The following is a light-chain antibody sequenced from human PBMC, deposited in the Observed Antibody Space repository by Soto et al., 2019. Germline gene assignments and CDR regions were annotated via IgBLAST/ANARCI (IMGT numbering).Light chain of an antibody. CDR2: EVT. V-gene: IGLV2-8*01. CDR1: SSDVGGYSY. CDR3: SSYAGINNLV. Sequence: QSALTQPPSASASPGQSVTISCTGTSSDVGGYSYVSWYQQYPGKAPKLMIYEVTKRPSGVPDRFSGSKSGNTASLTVSGLQAEDEADYYCSSYAGINNLVFGGGTKLTVL. J-gene: IGLJ2*01.